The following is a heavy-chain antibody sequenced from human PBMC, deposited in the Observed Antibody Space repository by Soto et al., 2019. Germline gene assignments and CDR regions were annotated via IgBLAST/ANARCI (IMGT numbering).Heavy chain of an antibody. Sequence: SETLSLTCAVYGGSFSGYYWSWIRQPPGKGLEWIGEINHSGSTNYNPSLKSRVTISVDTSKNQFSLKLSSVTAADTAVYYCARSGVSSGWYDYWGQGTLVTVSS. D-gene: IGHD6-19*01. CDR1: GGSFSGYY. V-gene: IGHV4-34*01. CDR3: ARSGVSSGWYDY. CDR2: INHSGST. J-gene: IGHJ4*02.